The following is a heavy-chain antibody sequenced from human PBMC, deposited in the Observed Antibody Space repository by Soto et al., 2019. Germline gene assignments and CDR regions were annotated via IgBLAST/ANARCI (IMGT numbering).Heavy chain of an antibody. J-gene: IGHJ5*02. CDR2: IIPIFGTA. V-gene: IGHV1-69*06. CDR3: ARGNVENWFGP. CDR1: GGTFSSYA. Sequence: SVKVSCKASGGTFSSYAISWVRQAPGQGREWMGGIIPIFGTANYAQKFQGRVTITADKSTSTAYMELSSLRASDTAIYFCARGNVENWFGPWGQGTPVTVSS.